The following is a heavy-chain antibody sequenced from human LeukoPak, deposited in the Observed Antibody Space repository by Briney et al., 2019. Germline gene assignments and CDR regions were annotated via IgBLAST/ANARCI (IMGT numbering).Heavy chain of an antibody. CDR2: INSDGSDI. D-gene: IGHD2-2*01. CDR3: GRGKSPAAVDD. Sequence: GGSLRLSCAASGFIFSNYYMHWVRQPPGKGLVWVSHINSDGSDINYADSVKGRFTISRDNAKNTLYLQMNSLRVEDTALYYCGRGKSPAAVDDWGQGTLVTVSS. J-gene: IGHJ4*02. CDR1: GFIFSNYY. V-gene: IGHV3-74*01.